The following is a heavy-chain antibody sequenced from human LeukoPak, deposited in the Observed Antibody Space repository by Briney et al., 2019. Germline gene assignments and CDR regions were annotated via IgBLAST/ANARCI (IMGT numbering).Heavy chain of an antibody. CDR2: IYHSGSN. Sequence: SETLSLTCTVSGGSISSSTYYWGWIRQPPGKGLEWIGSIYHSGSNYYNPSLKSRVTISVDTSKNQFSLKLSSVTAADTAVYYCARGRIQLWTYDYWGQGTLVTVSS. V-gene: IGHV4-39*07. J-gene: IGHJ4*02. D-gene: IGHD5-18*01. CDR3: ARGRIQLWTYDY. CDR1: GGSISSSTYY.